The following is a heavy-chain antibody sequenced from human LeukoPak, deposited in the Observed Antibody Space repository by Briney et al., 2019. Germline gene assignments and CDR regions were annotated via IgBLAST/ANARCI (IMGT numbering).Heavy chain of an antibody. Sequence: PSETLSLTCAVYGGSFSGYYWSWIRQPPGKGLEWIGEINHSGSANYNPSLKSRVTISVDTSKNQFSLKLSSVTAADTAVYYCARGLSAIVYWGQGTLVTVSS. V-gene: IGHV4-34*01. CDR1: GGSFSGYY. CDR2: INHSGSA. D-gene: IGHD2-15*01. CDR3: ARGLSAIVY. J-gene: IGHJ4*02.